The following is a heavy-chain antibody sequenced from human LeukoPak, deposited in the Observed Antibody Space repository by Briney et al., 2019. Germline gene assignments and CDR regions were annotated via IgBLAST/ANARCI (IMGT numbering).Heavy chain of an antibody. D-gene: IGHD6-6*01. V-gene: IGHV3-7*01. CDR3: ARDWAARLDY. CDR1: GFTVSSNY. CDR2: IKQDGSEK. Sequence: GGSLRLSCAASGFTVSSNYMSWVRQAPGKGLEWVANIKQDGSEKYYVDSVKGRFTISRDNAKNSLYLQMNSLRAEDTAVYYCARDWAARLDYWGQGTLVTVSS. J-gene: IGHJ4*02.